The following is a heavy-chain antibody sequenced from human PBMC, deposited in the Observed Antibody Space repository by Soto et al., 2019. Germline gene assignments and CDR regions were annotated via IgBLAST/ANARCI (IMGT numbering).Heavy chain of an antibody. CDR2: IFYSGSR. D-gene: IGHD3-22*01. Sequence: PSETLSLTCNVSGGSISTATFYWAWVRQRPGKGLEWIGYIFYSGSRYYNASLKSRLSISVDTSMNQLSLRLSSVTAADTAVYYCARVRDYYHSSGYPQGYYFDYWGQGTRVTVSS. V-gene: IGHV4-31*03. CDR1: GGSISTATFY. CDR3: ARVRDYYHSSGYPQGYYFDY. J-gene: IGHJ4*02.